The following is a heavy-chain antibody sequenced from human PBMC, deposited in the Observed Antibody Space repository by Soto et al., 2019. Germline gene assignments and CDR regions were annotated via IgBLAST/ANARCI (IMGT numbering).Heavy chain of an antibody. CDR2: ISSSSSTI. CDR1: GFTFSSYS. CDR3: ARDRYGDSLSQAFDI. V-gene: IGHV3-48*01. J-gene: IGHJ3*02. Sequence: GGSLRLSCAASGFTFSSYSMNWVRQAPGKGLEWVSYISSSSSTIYYADSVKGRFTISRDNAKNSLYLQMNSLRAEDTAVYYCARDRYGDSLSQAFDIWGQGTMVTVSS. D-gene: IGHD4-17*01.